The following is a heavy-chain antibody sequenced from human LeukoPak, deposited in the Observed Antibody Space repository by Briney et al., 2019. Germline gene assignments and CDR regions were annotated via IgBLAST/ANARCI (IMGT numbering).Heavy chain of an antibody. Sequence: KPGASVKVSCKASGYTFTSYGISWVRQAPGQGLEWMGWISAYNGNTNYAQKLQGRVTMTTDTSTSTAYMELRSLRSDDTAVYYCARALREYQLLYDGALGYWGQGTLVIVSS. CDR1: GYTFTSYG. J-gene: IGHJ4*02. CDR2: ISAYNGNT. V-gene: IGHV1-18*01. CDR3: ARALREYQLLYDGALGY. D-gene: IGHD2-2*02.